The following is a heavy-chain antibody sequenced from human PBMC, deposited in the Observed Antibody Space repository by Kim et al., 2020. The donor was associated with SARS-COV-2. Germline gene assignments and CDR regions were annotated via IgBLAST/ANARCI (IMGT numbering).Heavy chain of an antibody. CDR3: AKDTGSRSFDY. D-gene: IGHD2-15*01. J-gene: IGHJ4*02. Sequence: DLADSGKGRFTIPRDNSKNTLFLQMNSLRAEDTAIYYCAKDTGSRSFDYWGQGTLLTVSS. V-gene: IGHV3-23*01.